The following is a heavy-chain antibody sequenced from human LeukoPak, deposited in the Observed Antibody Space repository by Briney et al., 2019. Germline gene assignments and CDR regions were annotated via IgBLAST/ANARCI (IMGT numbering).Heavy chain of an antibody. J-gene: IGHJ4*02. D-gene: IGHD1-26*01. CDR1: GGSISSSSYY. CDR3: ARRNGWEWNYFDY. CDR2: IYYSGST. Sequence: SETLSLTCTVSGGSISSSSYYWGWIRQPPGKGLEWIGSIYYSGSTYYNPSLKSRVTISVDTSKNQFSLKLSSVTAADTAVYYCARRNGWEWNYFDYWGQGTLVTVSS. V-gene: IGHV4-39*01.